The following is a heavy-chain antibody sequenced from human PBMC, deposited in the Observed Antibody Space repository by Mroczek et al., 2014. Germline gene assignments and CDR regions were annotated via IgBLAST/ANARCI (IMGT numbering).Heavy chain of an antibody. V-gene: IGHV3-74*02. CDR3: ARSEGXSGWFDAFDI. Sequence: VQLVESGGGLVQPGGSLRLSCAASGFTFSSYWMHWVRQAPGKGLVWVSRINSDGSSTSYADSVKGRFTISRDNAKNTLYLQMNSLRAEDTAVYYCARSEGXSGWFDAFDIWGQGTMVTVSS. CDR2: INSDGSST. CDR1: GFTFSSYW. D-gene: IGHD6-19*01. J-gene: IGHJ3*02.